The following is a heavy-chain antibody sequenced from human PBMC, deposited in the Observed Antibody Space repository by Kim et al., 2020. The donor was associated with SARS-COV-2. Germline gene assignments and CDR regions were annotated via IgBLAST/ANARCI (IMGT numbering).Heavy chain of an antibody. CDR3: ARDSHGDSSGPHYYYGMDV. Sequence: GGSLRLSCAASGFTFSSYSMNWVRQAPGKGLEWVSSIISTSSYIYYADSVKGRFTISRDNAKNSLYLQMNSLRAEDTAVYYCARDSHGDSSGPHYYYGMDVWGQGTTVTVSS. D-gene: IGHD3-22*01. J-gene: IGHJ6*02. CDR2: IISTSSYI. V-gene: IGHV3-21*01. CDR1: GFTFSSYS.